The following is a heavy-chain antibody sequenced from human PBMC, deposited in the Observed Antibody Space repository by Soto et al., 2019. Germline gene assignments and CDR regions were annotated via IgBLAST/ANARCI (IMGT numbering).Heavy chain of an antibody. CDR3: ARGGGFSYADY. CDR2: ISYEGGTK. V-gene: IGHV3-30*03. J-gene: IGHJ4*02. D-gene: IGHD5-18*01. CDR1: GFTFSSYS. Sequence: GGSLRLSCAASGFTFSSYSMHWVRQAPGKGLEWVAVISYEGGTKYYGDSVKGRFTISRDNSNNTLYLEVNSLRTEDTAVYFCARGGGFSYADYWGRGTLVTDSS.